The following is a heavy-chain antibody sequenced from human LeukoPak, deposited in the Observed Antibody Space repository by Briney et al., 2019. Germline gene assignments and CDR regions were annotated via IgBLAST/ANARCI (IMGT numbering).Heavy chain of an antibody. J-gene: IGHJ4*02. CDR2: IYYSGNT. CDR3: AREKMATGPNYFDY. V-gene: IGHV4-59*01. CDR1: GGSISSYY. D-gene: IGHD5-24*01. Sequence: SETLSLTCTVSGGSISSYYWSWIRQPPGKGLEWIGYIYYSGNTNYNSSLKSRVTISVDTSKNQFSLKLSSVTAADTAVYYCAREKMATGPNYFDYWGQGTLVTVSS.